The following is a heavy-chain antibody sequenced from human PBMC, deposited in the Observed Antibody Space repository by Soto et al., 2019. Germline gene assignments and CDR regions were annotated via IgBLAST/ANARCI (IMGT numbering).Heavy chain of an antibody. CDR2: ISVSGGST. V-gene: IGHV3-23*01. D-gene: IGHD3-9*01. CDR3: AKDRWYDILTGQVFDY. J-gene: IGHJ4*02. CDR1: GFTFSSYA. Sequence: GGSLRLSCAASGFTFSSYALSWVRQAPGKGLEWVSTISVSGGSTYYADSVKGRFTISRDNSKNTLYLQMNNLRAEDTAVYYCAKDRWYDILTGQVFDYWGQGTLVTVSS.